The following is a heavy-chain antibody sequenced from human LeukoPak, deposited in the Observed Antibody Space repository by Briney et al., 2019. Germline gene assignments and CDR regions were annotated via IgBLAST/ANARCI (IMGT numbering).Heavy chain of an antibody. Sequence: SETLSLTCTVSGGSISRYYWSWIRQPPGKGLEWFGYISDSGTTNYNPSLKSRVTISVDTSKKEFSLKLSSVTAADTAVYYCARVTWFPGTSYYYMDVWGKGTTVTVS. CDR1: GGSISRYY. V-gene: IGHV4-59*01. J-gene: IGHJ6*03. CDR2: ISDSGTT. CDR3: ARVTWFPGTSYYYMDV. D-gene: IGHD1-1*01.